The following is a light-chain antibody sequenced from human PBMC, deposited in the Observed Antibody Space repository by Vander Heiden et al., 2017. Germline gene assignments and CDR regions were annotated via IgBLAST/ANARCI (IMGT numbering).Light chain of an antibody. Sequence: SNELTQPPSVSVSPGQTASITCSGDKLGDKYACWYQQKPGQSPVLVIYQDNKRPSGIPERFSGSNSGNTATLTISGTQPMDEADYYCQAWDSSTVVFGGGTKLTVL. J-gene: IGLJ3*02. CDR2: QDN. CDR1: KLGDKY. CDR3: QAWDSSTVV. V-gene: IGLV3-1*01.